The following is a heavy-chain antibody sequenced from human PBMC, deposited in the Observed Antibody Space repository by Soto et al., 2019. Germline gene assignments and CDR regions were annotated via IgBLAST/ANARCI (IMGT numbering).Heavy chain of an antibody. D-gene: IGHD6-13*01. J-gene: IGHJ4*02. CDR2: IYYSGST. V-gene: IGHV4-39*01. CDR3: ARLARIAAAGAPIDY. CDR1: GGSISSSSYY. Sequence: QLQLQESGPGLVKPSETLSLTCTVSGGSISSSSYYWGWIRQPTGKGLEWIGSIYYSGSTYYNPSLKSRVAISVDSSKNQFSLKLSSVTAADTAVYYCARLARIAAAGAPIDYWGQGTLVTVSS.